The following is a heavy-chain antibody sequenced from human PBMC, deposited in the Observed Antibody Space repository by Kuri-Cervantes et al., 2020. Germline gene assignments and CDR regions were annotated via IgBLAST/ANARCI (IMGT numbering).Heavy chain of an antibody. J-gene: IGHJ4*02. Sequence: SETLSLTCTVSGGSVSSGSYYWSRIRQPPGKGLEWIGSIYYSGSTYYNPSLKSRVTISVDTSKNQFSLKLSSVTAADTAVYYCARARGLRLFDYWGQGTLVTVSS. CDR3: ARARGLRLFDY. D-gene: IGHD5-12*01. CDR1: GGSVSSGSYY. CDR2: IYYSGST. V-gene: IGHV4-39*07.